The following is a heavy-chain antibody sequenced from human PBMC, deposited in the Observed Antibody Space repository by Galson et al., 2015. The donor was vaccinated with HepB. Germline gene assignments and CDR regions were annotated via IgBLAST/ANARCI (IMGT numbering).Heavy chain of an antibody. V-gene: IGHV6-1*01. Sequence: CAISGDSVSSNSAAWNWIRQSPSRGLEWLGRTYYRSKWYNDYAVSVKSRVTINPDTSKNQFSLQLNSVTPEDTAVYYCARTPRSGSSWYGLVASGWFDPWGQGTLVTVSS. J-gene: IGHJ5*02. CDR1: GDSVSSNSAA. CDR2: TYYRSKWYN. D-gene: IGHD6-13*01. CDR3: ARTPRSGSSWYGLVASGWFDP.